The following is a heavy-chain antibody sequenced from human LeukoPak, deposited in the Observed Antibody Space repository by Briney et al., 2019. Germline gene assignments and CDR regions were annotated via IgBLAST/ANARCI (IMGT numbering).Heavy chain of an antibody. D-gene: IGHD6-19*01. Sequence: GGSLRLSCAASGFTFSTSAMSWVHQAPGKGLEWVSTLSGSGITTYYADSVKGRFTISRDNSKNTLYLQMNTLRAEDSALYYCAKGIYSSGWSYFDYWGHGTLVTVSS. J-gene: IGHJ4*01. CDR3: AKGIYSSGWSYFDY. CDR2: LSGSGITT. CDR1: GFTFSTSA. V-gene: IGHV3-23*01.